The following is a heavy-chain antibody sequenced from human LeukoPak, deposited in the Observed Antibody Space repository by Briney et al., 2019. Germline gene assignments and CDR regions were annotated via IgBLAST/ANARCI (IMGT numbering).Heavy chain of an antibody. CDR2: ISSSGSTI. CDR3: ARPRSDWGAFDI. V-gene: IGHV3-48*03. Sequence: GGSLRLSCAASGFTFSNYEMNWVRQAPGKGLEWVTYISSSGSTIYYADSVRGRFTISRDDAKNSLYLQMNSQRAEDTAVYYCARPRSDWGAFDIWRQGTMVTVSS. J-gene: IGHJ3*02. D-gene: IGHD7-27*01. CDR1: GFTFSNYE.